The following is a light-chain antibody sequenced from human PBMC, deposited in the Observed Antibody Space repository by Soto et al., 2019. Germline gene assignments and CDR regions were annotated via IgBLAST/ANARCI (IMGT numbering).Light chain of an antibody. Sequence: PGERATLSCRASQSLAINSLAWYQQKPGQAPRLLIYAASTRDTAIPDRFSGSGSGTDFTLTISRLEPEDFAVYYCQQYDGAPHTFGPGTKVDMK. CDR3: QQYDGAPHT. CDR2: AAS. J-gene: IGKJ3*01. CDR1: QSLAINS. V-gene: IGKV3-20*01.